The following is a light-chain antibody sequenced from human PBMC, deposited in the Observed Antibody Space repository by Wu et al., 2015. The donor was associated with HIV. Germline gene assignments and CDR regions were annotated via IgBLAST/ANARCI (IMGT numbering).Light chain of an antibody. V-gene: IGKV3-15*01. CDR2: GAS. CDR3: QQYGSSPPSYT. CDR1: QSISSN. J-gene: IGKJ2*01. Sequence: EIVLTQSPATLSVSPGERATLSCRASQSISSNLAWYQQKPGQAPRLLIYGASTRATGVPARFSGSGSGTEFTLSISRLEPEDFAVYYCQQYGSSPPSYTFGQGTKLEIK.